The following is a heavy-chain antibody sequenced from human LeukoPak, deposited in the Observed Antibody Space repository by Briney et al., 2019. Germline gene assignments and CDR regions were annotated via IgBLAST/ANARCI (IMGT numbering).Heavy chain of an antibody. CDR2: IYYSGST. CDR3: ARVRDDILAGHYYFDY. Sequence: PSETLSLTCTVSGGSISSYYWSRIRQPPGKGVEWIGYIYYSGSTNYNPSLKSRVTISVDTSKNQFSLKLSSVSAADTAVYYCARVRDDILAGHYYFDYWGQGTLVTVSS. J-gene: IGHJ4*02. V-gene: IGHV4-59*01. CDR1: GGSISSYY. D-gene: IGHD3-9*01.